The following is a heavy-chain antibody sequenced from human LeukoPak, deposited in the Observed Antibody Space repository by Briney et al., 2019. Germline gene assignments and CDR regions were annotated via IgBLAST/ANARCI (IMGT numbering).Heavy chain of an antibody. CDR2: IIPILGSS. CDR1: GGTFNNYA. J-gene: IGHJ5*02. Sequence: SVRVSCKASGGTFNNYAINWVRQAPGQGLEWMGGIIPILGSSNYAQKFQGRVTITADESTTTAYMELSSLRSEDTAVYYCARVTHTELSTWFDPWGQGTLVTVSS. CDR3: ARVTHTELSTWFDP. D-gene: IGHD5-18*01. V-gene: IGHV1-69*13.